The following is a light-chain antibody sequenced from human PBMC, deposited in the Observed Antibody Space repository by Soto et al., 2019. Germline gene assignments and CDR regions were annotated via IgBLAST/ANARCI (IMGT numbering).Light chain of an antibody. Sequence: QAVVTQPPSVSGAPGQRVTISCTGSGSNIGAGYDVHWYQQLPGTAPKLLIYNNNNRPSGVPDRFSGSRSGTSASLAITGLQAGDEADYYCQSYDSSLSGPNVFGTGTKLTVL. J-gene: IGLJ1*01. V-gene: IGLV1-40*01. CDR2: NNN. CDR3: QSYDSSLSGPNV. CDR1: GSNIGAGYD.